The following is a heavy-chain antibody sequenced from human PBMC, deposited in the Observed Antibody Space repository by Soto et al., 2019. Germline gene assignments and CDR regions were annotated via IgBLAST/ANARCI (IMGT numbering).Heavy chain of an antibody. J-gene: IGHJ4*02. CDR3: ARDRGRYFDWLTRV. CDR1: GVTFSSYA. V-gene: IGHV1-69*13. CDR2: IIPIFGTA. Sequence: SVNVPCKASGVTFSSYAISWVRQAPVQGLEWMGGIIPIFGTANYAQKFQGRVTITADESTSTAYMELSSLRSEDTAVYYCARDRGRYFDWLTRVWGQGALVPVSS. D-gene: IGHD3-9*01.